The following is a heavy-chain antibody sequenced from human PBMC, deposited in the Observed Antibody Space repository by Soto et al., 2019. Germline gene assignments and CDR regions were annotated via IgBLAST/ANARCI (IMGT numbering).Heavy chain of an antibody. J-gene: IGHJ6*02. D-gene: IGHD5-12*01. V-gene: IGHV3-74*03. CDR2: INTDGSST. Sequence: EVQLVESGGGLVQPGGSLRLSCTASGFSLSTYWMHWDRQVPGKGLIWVSRINTDGSSTTYADSVKGRFTISRDNAKNTLYLQMNSLRAADTAVYYGPSEHSGYDHGEYYYRGVDVWGQGTTVTVSS. CDR3: PSEHSGYDHGEYYYRGVDV. CDR1: GFSLSTYW.